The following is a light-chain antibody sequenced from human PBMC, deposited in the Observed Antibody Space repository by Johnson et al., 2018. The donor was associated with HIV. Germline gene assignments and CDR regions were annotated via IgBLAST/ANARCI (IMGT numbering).Light chain of an antibody. CDR1: SSNIGNNY. J-gene: IGLJ1*01. CDR3: GTWDSSLSGV. V-gene: IGLV1-51*02. CDR2: ENN. Sequence: QPVLTQPPSVSAAPGQKVTISCSGSSSNIGNNYVSWYQQLPGTAPKLLIYENNKRPSGIPDRFSGSKSGTSATLGITGLQSGDEANYYCGTWDSSLSGVFGTGTAVTVL.